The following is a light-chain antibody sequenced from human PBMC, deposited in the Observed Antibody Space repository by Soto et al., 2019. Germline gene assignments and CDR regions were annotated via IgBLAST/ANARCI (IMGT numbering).Light chain of an antibody. CDR3: QERSRWPRGT. J-gene: IGKJ4*01. Sequence: DIQMTQSPSSLSASVGDRVTLTCRASQAIANYVAWYQQKPGKGLKLLIYSASTLRSGVPSRFSGGGSGTDFTLTISSLEPEDFAVYYCQERSRWPRGTFGGGTKVDIK. CDR1: QAIANY. V-gene: IGKV1-27*01. CDR2: SAS.